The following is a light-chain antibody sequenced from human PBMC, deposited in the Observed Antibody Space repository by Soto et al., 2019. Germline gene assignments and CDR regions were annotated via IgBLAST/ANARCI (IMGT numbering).Light chain of an antibody. CDR1: SSDVGGYNY. CDR2: DVS. Sequence: QSALTQPRSVSGSPGQSVTISCTGNSSDVGGYNYVSWYQQHPGKAPKLMICDVSKRPSGVPDRFSGSKSGNTASLTISGLQAEDEADYYCCSYAGGPYVFGTGTKVTVL. V-gene: IGLV2-11*01. CDR3: CSYAGGPYV. J-gene: IGLJ1*01.